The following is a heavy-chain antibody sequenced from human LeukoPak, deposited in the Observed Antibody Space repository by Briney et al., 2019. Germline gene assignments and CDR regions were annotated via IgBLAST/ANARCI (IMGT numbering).Heavy chain of an antibody. CDR3: ARAKYSDFWSGSYYFDY. CDR2: ISSGGNSI. CDR1: GFTFSDYY. J-gene: IGHJ4*02. D-gene: IGHD3-3*01. V-gene: IGHV3-11*04. Sequence: GGSLRLSCAASGFTFSDYYMCWIRRAPGKGLEWVSYISSGGNSIHYADSVKGRFTISRDNAKNSLSLQMNSLRAEDTAVYYCARAKYSDFWSGSYYFDYWGQGTLVTVSS.